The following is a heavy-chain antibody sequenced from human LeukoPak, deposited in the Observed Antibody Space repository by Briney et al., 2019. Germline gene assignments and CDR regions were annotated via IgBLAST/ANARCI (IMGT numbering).Heavy chain of an antibody. V-gene: IGHV3-23*01. CDR2: ISGSGGST. CDR1: GFTFSSYA. D-gene: IGHD3-22*01. Sequence: PGGSLRLSCAASGFTFSSYAMSWVRQAPGKGLEWVSAISGSGGSTYYADSVKGRFTISRDNSKNTLYLQMNSLRAEDTAVYYCAKWSLGRRVVVSYFDYWGQGTLVTVSS. CDR3: AKWSLGRRVVVSYFDY. J-gene: IGHJ4*02.